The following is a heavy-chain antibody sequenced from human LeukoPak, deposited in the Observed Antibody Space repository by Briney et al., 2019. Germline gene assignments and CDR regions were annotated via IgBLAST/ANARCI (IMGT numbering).Heavy chain of an antibody. Sequence: GGSLRLSCAASGFTFGNSYMSWLRQAPGNGLQWVSYISHSGGTMHYADSVKGRFTISRDNAKNSLYLQMDSLRAEDTAVYFCARAPFDTKGYYQAPIRFDAWGQGTLVTVSS. D-gene: IGHD3-22*01. V-gene: IGHV3-11*01. CDR3: ARAPFDTKGYYQAPIRFDA. CDR2: ISHSGGTM. J-gene: IGHJ5*02. CDR1: GFTFGNSY.